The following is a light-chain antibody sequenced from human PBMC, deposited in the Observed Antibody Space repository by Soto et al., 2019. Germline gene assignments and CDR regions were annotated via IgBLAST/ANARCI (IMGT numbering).Light chain of an antibody. Sequence: QSVLTQSSSASASLGSSVKLTCTLSSGHSSYIIAWHQQQPGKAPRYLMKLEGSGSYNKGSGVPDRFSGSSSGADRYLTISNLQFEDEADYYCATWDNKGVFGGGTQLTVL. CDR1: SGHSSYI. V-gene: IGLV4-60*02. CDR3: ATWDNKGV. CDR2: LEGSGSY. J-gene: IGLJ3*02.